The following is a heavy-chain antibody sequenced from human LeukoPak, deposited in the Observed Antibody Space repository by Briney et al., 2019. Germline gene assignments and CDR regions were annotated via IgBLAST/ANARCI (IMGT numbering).Heavy chain of an antibody. CDR3: ARGYSGYGL. CDR2: INHSGRT. D-gene: IGHD5-12*01. Sequence: KASETLSLTCAVYGGSFSGYYWSWIRQPPGKGLEWIGEINHSGRTNYNPSLKSRVTISVDTSKNQFSLKLSSVTAADTAVYYCARGYSGYGLWGQGTLVTVSS. J-gene: IGHJ4*02. CDR1: GGSFSGYY. V-gene: IGHV4-34*01.